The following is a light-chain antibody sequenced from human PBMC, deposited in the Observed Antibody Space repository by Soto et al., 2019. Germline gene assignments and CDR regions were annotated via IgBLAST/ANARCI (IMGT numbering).Light chain of an antibody. Sequence: EIVMTQSPGTLSVSPGERATLSCRASQSVSSNLAWYQQKPGQAPRLLIYGASTRATGIPARFSGSRSGTEFTLPTTRLQSEDFAVYYCHQYNNWPRTFGQGTKVEIK. CDR1: QSVSSN. J-gene: IGKJ1*01. CDR2: GAS. V-gene: IGKV3-15*01. CDR3: HQYNNWPRT.